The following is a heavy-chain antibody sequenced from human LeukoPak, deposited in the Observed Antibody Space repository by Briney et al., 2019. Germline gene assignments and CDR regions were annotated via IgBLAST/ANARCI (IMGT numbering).Heavy chain of an antibody. J-gene: IGHJ5*02. Sequence: GGSLRLSCVASGFTFSNYAMHWVRQAPGKGLEYVSAINSNGDSTYYANSVKGRFTISRDNSKNTLFLQMGSLRAEDMAVYYCARDHTGWFDPWGQGTLVTVSS. CDR1: GFTFSNYA. D-gene: IGHD4-17*01. CDR2: INSNGDST. CDR3: ARDHTGWFDP. V-gene: IGHV3-64*01.